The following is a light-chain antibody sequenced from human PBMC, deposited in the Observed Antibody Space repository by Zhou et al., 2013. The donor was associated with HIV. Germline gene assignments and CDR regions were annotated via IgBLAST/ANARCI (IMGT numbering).Light chain of an antibody. CDR3: QQFNSYPIT. CDR1: QSVSSN. Sequence: EIVMTQSPVTLSVSPGERATLSCRASQSVSSNLAWYQQKLGQAPRLLIYGASTRATGIPARFSGSGSGTDFTLTISSLQPEDFATYYCQQFNSYPITFGQGTRL. J-gene: IGKJ5*01. V-gene: IGKV3-15*01. CDR2: GAS.